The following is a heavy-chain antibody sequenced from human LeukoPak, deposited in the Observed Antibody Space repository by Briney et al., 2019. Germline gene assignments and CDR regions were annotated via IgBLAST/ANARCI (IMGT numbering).Heavy chain of an antibody. CDR3: AKNIGVEPMVRGVEY. J-gene: IGHJ4*01. CDR2: IGGSAGHT. Sequence: PGGSLRLSCAASGFTLNSYAMTWVRQAPGKGLEWVSSIGGSAGHTYYADPVKGRFTISRDNSQKTLYLHMNSLRAEDTAVYYCAKNIGVEPMVRGVEYWGHGTLVTVSS. V-gene: IGHV3-23*01. D-gene: IGHD3-10*01. CDR1: GFTLNSYA.